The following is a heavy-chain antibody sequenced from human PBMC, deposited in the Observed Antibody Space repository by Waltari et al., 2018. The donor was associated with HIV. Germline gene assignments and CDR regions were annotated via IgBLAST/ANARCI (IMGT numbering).Heavy chain of an antibody. D-gene: IGHD2-2*02. J-gene: IGHJ6*02. V-gene: IGHV3-7*01. CDR3: ASPSIRAGMDV. CDR2: RKEGGSEK. CDR1: GFTFSNFW. Sequence: EVQLVESGGGLVQPGGSLRLSCAASGFTFSNFWMSWVRKAPGKGLEWLAKRKEGGSEKYYGDSVNGRLTISRDNGKNSLYRQMNRLRAEDTAVYYCASPSIRAGMDVWGQGTTVTVSS.